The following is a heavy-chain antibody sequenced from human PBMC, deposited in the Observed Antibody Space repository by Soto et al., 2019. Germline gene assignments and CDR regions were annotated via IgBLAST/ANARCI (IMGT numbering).Heavy chain of an antibody. J-gene: IGHJ6*02. D-gene: IGHD2-2*01. Sequence: GSLRLSCAASGFTFITYSINFFRHSAWKWLEWVSSISSSGTYIHYADSLKGRFTISRDNAKNSLYLQMISPRAEDTAVYYCARDPSDCSSTSCWGYYALDVWGQGTTVTVSS. CDR2: ISSSGTYI. CDR3: ARDPSDCSSTSCWGYYALDV. CDR1: GFTFITYS. V-gene: IGHV3-21*01.